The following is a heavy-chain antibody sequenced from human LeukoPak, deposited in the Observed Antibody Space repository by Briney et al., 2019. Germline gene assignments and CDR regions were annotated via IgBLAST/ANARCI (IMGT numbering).Heavy chain of an antibody. Sequence: SETLSLTCAVSGYSISSGYYWGWIRQPPGKGLERIGSIYHSGGTYYNPSLKSRVTISVDTSKNQFSLKLSSVTAADTAVYYCASLKAFSHCSSTSCYATDYYYYMDVWGKGTTVTVSS. J-gene: IGHJ6*03. D-gene: IGHD2-2*01. CDR1: GYSISSGYY. CDR3: ASLKAFSHCSSTSCYATDYYYYMDV. CDR2: IYHSGGT. V-gene: IGHV4-38-2*01.